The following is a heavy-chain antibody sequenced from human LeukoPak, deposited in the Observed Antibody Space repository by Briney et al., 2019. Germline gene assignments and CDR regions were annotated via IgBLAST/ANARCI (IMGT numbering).Heavy chain of an antibody. CDR1: GYTFTSYG. D-gene: IGHD1-26*01. CDR3: ARDLRIVGATTSFDY. V-gene: IGHV1-18*01. Sequence: ASVKVSCKASGYTFTSYGISWVRQAPGQGLEWMGWISAYNGNTNYAQKLQGRVTMTTDTSTSTAYMELRSLRSDDTAVYYCARDLRIVGATTSFDYWGQGTLVTVSS. CDR2: ISAYNGNT. J-gene: IGHJ4*02.